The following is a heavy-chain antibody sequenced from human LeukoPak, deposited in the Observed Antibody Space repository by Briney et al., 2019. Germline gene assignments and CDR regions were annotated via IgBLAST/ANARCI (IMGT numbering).Heavy chain of an antibody. V-gene: IGHV3-30*18. J-gene: IGHJ3*02. CDR3: AKDGGYSYGGAFGI. CDR1: GFTFSSYG. D-gene: IGHD5-18*01. CDR2: ISYDGSNK. Sequence: GGSLRLSCAASGFTFSSYGMHWVRQAPGKGLEWVAVISYDGSNKYYADSVKGRFTISRDNSKNTLYLQMNSLRAEDTAVYYCAKDGGYSYGGAFGIWGQGTMVTVSS.